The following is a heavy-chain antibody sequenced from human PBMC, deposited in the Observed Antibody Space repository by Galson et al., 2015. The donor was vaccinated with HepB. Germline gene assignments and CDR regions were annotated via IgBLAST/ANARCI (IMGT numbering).Heavy chain of an antibody. CDR1: GFTFSSYS. D-gene: IGHD1-26*01. J-gene: IGHJ4*02. CDR2: ISSSSSTI. Sequence: SLRLSCAASGFTFSSYSMNWVRQAPGKGLEWVSYISSSSSTIYYADSVKGRFTISRDNAKNSLYLQMNSLRDEDTAVYYCARVGGLVEIVGATSLDYWGQGTLVTVSS. V-gene: IGHV3-48*02. CDR3: ARVGGLVEIVGATSLDY.